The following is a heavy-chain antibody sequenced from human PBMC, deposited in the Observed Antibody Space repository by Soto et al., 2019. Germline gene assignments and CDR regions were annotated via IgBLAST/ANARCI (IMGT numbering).Heavy chain of an antibody. V-gene: IGHV4-31*03. J-gene: IGHJ4*02. Sequence: SETLSLTCTVSGCSISSGGYYWSWIRQHPGKGLEWIGYIYYSGSTYYNPSLKSRVTISVDTSKNQFSLKLSSVTAADTAVYYCARVNYDILTGYPHFDYWGQGTLVTVSS. CDR3: ARVNYDILTGYPHFDY. CDR2: IYYSGST. D-gene: IGHD3-9*01. CDR1: GCSISSGGYY.